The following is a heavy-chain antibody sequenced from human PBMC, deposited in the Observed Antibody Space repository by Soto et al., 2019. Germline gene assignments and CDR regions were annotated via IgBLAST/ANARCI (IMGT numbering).Heavy chain of an antibody. V-gene: IGHV1-46*01. D-gene: IGHD5-18*01. Sequence: ASVKVSCKASGYTFTSYYMHWVRQAPGQGLEWMGIINPSGGSTSYAQKFQGRVTMTRDTSTSTVYMELSSLRSGDTAVYYCARELVTAPFVYWGQGTLVTVSS. CDR2: INPSGGST. CDR3: ARELVTAPFVY. J-gene: IGHJ4*02. CDR1: GYTFTSYY.